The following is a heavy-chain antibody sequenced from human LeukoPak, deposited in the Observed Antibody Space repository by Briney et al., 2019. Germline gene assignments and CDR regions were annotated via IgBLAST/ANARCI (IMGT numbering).Heavy chain of an antibody. V-gene: IGHV3-23*01. CDR3: AAPQWLVQVGDY. CDR2: ISGSGGST. J-gene: IGHJ4*02. Sequence: ETLSLTCAVYGGSFSGYYWSWIRQPPGKGLEWVSAISGSGGSTYYADSVKGRFTISRDNSKNTLYLQMNSLRAEDTAVYYCAAPQWLVQVGDYWGQGTLVTVSS. CDR1: GGSFSGYY. D-gene: IGHD6-19*01.